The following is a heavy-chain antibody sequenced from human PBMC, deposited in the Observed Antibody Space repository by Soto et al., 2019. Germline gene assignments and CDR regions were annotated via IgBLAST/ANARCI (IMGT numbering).Heavy chain of an antibody. CDR1: GGSITSHY. V-gene: IGHV4-59*08. Sequence: QVQLQESGPGLVKPSETLSLTCSVSGGSITSHYCSWFRQPPGKGLEWIGYIHHSGSTSYNPSLTSRVTMSVDTSKNQFSLKVNSVTAADTALYYCARQGFGQLHGLVDVWGPGTTVTVSS. CDR3: ARQGFGQLHGLVDV. CDR2: IHHSGST. J-gene: IGHJ6*02. D-gene: IGHD3-10*01.